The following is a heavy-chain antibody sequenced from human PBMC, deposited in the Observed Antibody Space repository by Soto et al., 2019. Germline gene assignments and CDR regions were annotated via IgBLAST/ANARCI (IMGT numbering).Heavy chain of an antibody. D-gene: IGHD3-10*01. Sequence: PSETQSLTGPVAGGSIRSHYGSWISQTPGKGLEWIGEINHSGSTNYNPSLKSRVTISVDTSKNQFSLKLSSVTAADTAVYYCARGRKVRGWSCVDPLVQGTLVTVSS. J-gene: IGHJ5*02. CDR1: GGSIRSHY. CDR2: INHSGST. V-gene: IGHV4-34*01. CDR3: ARGRKVRGWSCVDP.